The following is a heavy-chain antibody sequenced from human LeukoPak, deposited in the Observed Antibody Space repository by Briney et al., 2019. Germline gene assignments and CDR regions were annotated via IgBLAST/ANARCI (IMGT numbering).Heavy chain of an antibody. Sequence: GGSLRLSCAASGFTFSNYWMTWVRQAPGRGPEWVANTKQDGSEKYYVDSVEGRFTISRDNAKNSLYLQLNSLRAEDTAVYYCARNNDDDDRDDFDYWGPGTLVTVSS. CDR1: GFTFSNYW. J-gene: IGHJ4*02. CDR2: TKQDGSEK. D-gene: IGHD1-1*01. V-gene: IGHV3-7*04. CDR3: ARNNDDDDRDDFDY.